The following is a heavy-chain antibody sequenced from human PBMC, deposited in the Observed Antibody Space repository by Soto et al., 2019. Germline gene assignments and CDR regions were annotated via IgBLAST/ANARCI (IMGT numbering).Heavy chain of an antibody. CDR3: VRGDRGGSGSPASYYYSGLDV. CDR1: GFTFSSYA. CDR2: VSAGGDMT. D-gene: IGHD3-10*01. Sequence: DVQLLESGGHLVQPGGSLRLSCAASGFTFSSYAMSWVRQAPGKGLEWVSRVSAGGDMTYYSDSVKGRFTISRDNSNHALFLQRNSLRIEATALYYCVRGDRGGSGSPASYYYSGLDVWGQGTTVTVS. V-gene: IGHV3-23*01. J-gene: IGHJ6*02.